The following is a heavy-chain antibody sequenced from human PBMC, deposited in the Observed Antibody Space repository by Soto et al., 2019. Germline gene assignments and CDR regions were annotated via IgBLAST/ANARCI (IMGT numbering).Heavy chain of an antibody. V-gene: IGHV2-70*11. J-gene: IGHJ6*02. CDR2: IDWDDDK. D-gene: IGHD1-1*01. CDR1: GFSLSTSGMC. Sequence: SGPTLVNPTQTLTLTCTFSGFSLSTSGMCVSWIRQPPGKALEWLARIDWDDDKYYSTSLKTRLTISKDTSKNQVVLTMTNMDPVDTATYYCARIRGRNWNDIVDYYYGMDVWGQGTTVTVSS. CDR3: ARIRGRNWNDIVDYYYGMDV.